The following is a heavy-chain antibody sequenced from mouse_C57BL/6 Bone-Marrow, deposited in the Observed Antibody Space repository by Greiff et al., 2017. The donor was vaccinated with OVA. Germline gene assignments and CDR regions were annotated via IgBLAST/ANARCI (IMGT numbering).Heavy chain of an antibody. CDR3: VIDFFEGHYAMGY. CDR1: GYTFTNHT. CDR2: IYPRDGST. J-gene: IGHJ4*01. D-gene: IGHD3-3*01. Sequence: QVQLQQSGAELVKPGASVKISCKVSGYTFTNHTIHWMKQRPEQGLEWIGYIYPRDGSTKYNEKFKGKATLTADKSSSTVYLQLTSLTSEDSAVYFCVIDFFEGHYAMGYWGQGPSVTVSS. V-gene: IGHV1-78*01.